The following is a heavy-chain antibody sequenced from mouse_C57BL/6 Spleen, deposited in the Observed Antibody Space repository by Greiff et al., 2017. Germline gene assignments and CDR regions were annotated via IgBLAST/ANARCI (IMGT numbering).Heavy chain of an antibody. CDR2: IYPGDGDT. Sequence: QVQLQPSGAELVKPGASVKIPCKASGYAFSSYWLNWVKQRPGKGLEWIGQIYPGDGDTNYNGKFKGKATLTADKSSSTAYMQLSSLTSEDSAVYFCARAGDYSNYIFAYWGQGTLVTVSA. V-gene: IGHV1-80*01. CDR1: GYAFSSYW. D-gene: IGHD2-5*01. J-gene: IGHJ3*01. CDR3: ARAGDYSNYIFAY.